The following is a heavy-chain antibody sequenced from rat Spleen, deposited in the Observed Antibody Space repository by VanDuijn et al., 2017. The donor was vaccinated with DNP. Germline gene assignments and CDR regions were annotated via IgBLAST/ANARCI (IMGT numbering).Heavy chain of an antibody. CDR2: MWSDGDT. D-gene: IGHD4-3*01. Sequence: QVQLKESGPGLVQPSQTLSLPCTVSGFSLTNYHLHWVRQPPGKGLEWMGVMWSDGDTSYNSALKFRLSISRDTSKSQVFLKMNSLQTEDTATYYCAREGELGNYFDYWGRGVMVTVSS. CDR1: GFSLTNYH. CDR3: AREGELGNYFDY. V-gene: IGHV2-32*01. J-gene: IGHJ2*01.